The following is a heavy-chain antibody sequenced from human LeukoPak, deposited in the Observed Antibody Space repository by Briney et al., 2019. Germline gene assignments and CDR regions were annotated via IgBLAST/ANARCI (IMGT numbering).Heavy chain of an antibody. D-gene: IGHD6-13*01. V-gene: IGHV4-39*01. Sequence: PSETLSLTCTVSGGSISSSSYYWGWIRQPPGKGLEWIGSIYYSGSTYYNPSLKSRVTISVDTSKNQFSLKLSSVTAADTAVYYCARTMYSSSWFGAGMFYYYYMDVWGKGTTVTVSS. CDR1: GGSISSSSYY. CDR2: IYYSGST. CDR3: ARTMYSSSWFGAGMFYYYYMDV. J-gene: IGHJ6*03.